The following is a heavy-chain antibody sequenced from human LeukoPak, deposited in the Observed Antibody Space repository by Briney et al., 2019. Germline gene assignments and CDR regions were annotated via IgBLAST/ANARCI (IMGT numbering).Heavy chain of an antibody. D-gene: IGHD3-22*01. V-gene: IGHV3-23*01. CDR2: ISNDGGGT. Sequence: PGGSLRLSCAASGFIFSNYGLIWVRQAPGKGLEWVSAISNDGGGTNYADFVRGRFTISRDNSKNTLFLQMNSLRAEDTALYYCAKGSSGYFADLWGQGTLVTVSS. J-gene: IGHJ5*02. CDR1: GFIFSNYG. CDR3: AKGSSGYFADL.